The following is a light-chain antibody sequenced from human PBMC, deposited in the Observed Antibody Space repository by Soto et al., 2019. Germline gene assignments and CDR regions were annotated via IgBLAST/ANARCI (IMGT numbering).Light chain of an antibody. CDR1: QSISSY. Sequence: EIVLTQSPATLSFSPGERATLSCRASQSISSYLAWYQHKPGQAPRLLIYDASNRATGIPARFSGSGSGTDFTLTISSLEPEDFAVYYCQQRSNWPLTFGGGTKVDI. J-gene: IGKJ4*01. CDR3: QQRSNWPLT. CDR2: DAS. V-gene: IGKV3-11*01.